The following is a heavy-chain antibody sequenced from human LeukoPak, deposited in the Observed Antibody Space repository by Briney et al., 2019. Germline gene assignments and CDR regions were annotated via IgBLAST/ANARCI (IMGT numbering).Heavy chain of an antibody. CDR2: IYYSGVT. CDR1: GGSVSSVSHY. V-gene: IGHV4-61*01. CDR3: AREEEWLKKQGLDP. D-gene: IGHD5-24*01. J-gene: IGHJ5*02. Sequence: SETLSLTCTVSGGSVSSVSHYWSWIRQSPGKGLEWIGYIYYSGVTNYNPSLRSRVTISLDTPKNQFSLKLRSVTAADTAVYYCAREEEWLKKQGLDPWGQGTLVIVSS.